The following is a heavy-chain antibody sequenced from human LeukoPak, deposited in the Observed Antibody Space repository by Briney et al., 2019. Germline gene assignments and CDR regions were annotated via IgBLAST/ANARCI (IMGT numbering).Heavy chain of an antibody. CDR1: GDSISSGNY. D-gene: IGHD2-21*02. J-gene: IGHJ4*02. CDR3: ARVVVVVTAPYFDY. Sequence: SETLSLTCTVSGDSISSGNYWGWIRQPPGKGLEWIGSIFHTGSTYFNLSLKSRVTISVDTSKNQFSLRLSSVTAADTAVYYCARVVVVVTAPYFDYWGQGTLVTVSS. V-gene: IGHV4-38-2*02. CDR2: IFHTGST.